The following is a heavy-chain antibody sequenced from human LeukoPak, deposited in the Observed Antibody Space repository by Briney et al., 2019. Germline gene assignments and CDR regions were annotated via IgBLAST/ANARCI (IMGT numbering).Heavy chain of an antibody. V-gene: IGHV3-23*01. Sequence: PGGSLRLSCAASGFTFSSYAMSWVRQAPGKGLECISGFSGSGGSTYYADSVKGRFTISRDNSKNTLYLQMNSLRAEDTAVYYCAKDLVAYCGGDCYSTGNAFDIWGQGTMVTVSS. CDR2: FSGSGGST. J-gene: IGHJ3*02. D-gene: IGHD2-21*02. CDR1: GFTFSSYA. CDR3: AKDLVAYCGGDCYSTGNAFDI.